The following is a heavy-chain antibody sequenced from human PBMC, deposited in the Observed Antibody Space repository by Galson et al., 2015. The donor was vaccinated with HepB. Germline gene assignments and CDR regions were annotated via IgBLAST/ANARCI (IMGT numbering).Heavy chain of an antibody. V-gene: IGHV3-30*18. J-gene: IGHJ4*02. CDR1: GFTFSSYG. Sequence: SLRLSCAASGFTFSSYGMHWVRQAPGKGLEWVAVISYDGSNKYYADSVKGRFTISRDNSKNTLYLQMNSLRAEDTAVYYCAKDSEWLRSFDYWGQGTLVTVSS. CDR3: AKDSEWLRSFDY. CDR2: ISYDGSNK. D-gene: IGHD5-12*01.